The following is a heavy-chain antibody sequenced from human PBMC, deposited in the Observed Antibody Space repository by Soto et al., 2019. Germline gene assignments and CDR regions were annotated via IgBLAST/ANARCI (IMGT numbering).Heavy chain of an antibody. J-gene: IGHJ4*02. CDR1: GFTFSDSA. CDR2: IRNKASTYAT. CDR3: TRVSVTPFDY. D-gene: IGHD4-17*01. V-gene: IGHV3-73*01. Sequence: PGGSLRLSCAASGFTFSDSAIHWVRQASGKGLEWVGRIRNKASTYATGYGASVKGRFTISRDDSKNTAYLQMKSLKTEDTAVYYCTRVSVTPFDYWGRGTLVTAPQ.